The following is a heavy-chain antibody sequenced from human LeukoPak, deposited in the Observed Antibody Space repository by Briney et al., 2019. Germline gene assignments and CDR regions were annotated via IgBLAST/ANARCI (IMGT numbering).Heavy chain of an antibody. CDR1: GFTFSSYG. CDR3: AKDQELDAFDI. V-gene: IGHV3-30*18. D-gene: IGHD5-24*01. Sequence: GGSLRLSCAASGFTFSSYGMHWVRQAPGKGLEWVAVISYDGGNKYYADSVKGRFTISRDNSKNTLYLQMSSLRAEDTAVHYCAKDQELDAFDIWGQGTMVTVSS. J-gene: IGHJ3*02. CDR2: ISYDGGNK.